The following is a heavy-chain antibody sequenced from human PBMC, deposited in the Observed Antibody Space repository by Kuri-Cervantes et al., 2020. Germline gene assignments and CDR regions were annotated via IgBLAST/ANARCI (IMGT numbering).Heavy chain of an antibody. D-gene: IGHD2-2*01. CDR3: ARADPDCSSASCYPPSGRHYYYYYMDV. Sequence: SETLSLTCTVSGGSISSYYWSWIRQPPGKGLEWIGYIYYSGSTNYNPSLKSRVTISVDTSKNQFSLKLTSVTAADTAVYYCARADPDCSSASCYPPSGRHYYYYYMDVWGKGTTVTVSS. J-gene: IGHJ6*03. CDR2: IYYSGST. CDR1: GGSISSYY. V-gene: IGHV4-59*12.